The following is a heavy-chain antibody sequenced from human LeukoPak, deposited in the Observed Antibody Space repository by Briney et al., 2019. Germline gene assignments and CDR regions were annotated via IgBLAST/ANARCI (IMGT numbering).Heavy chain of an antibody. J-gene: IGHJ3*02. CDR2: INRDGSVI. Sequence: QPGGSLRLSCAASGFTFSSYWMTWVRQVPGKGLEWVSNINRDGSVIHYMDSVKGRFTISRDNAKNSLYLQMNSLRAEDTAVYYCVRDFSPYCGGDCYFDAFDIWGQGTVVTVSS. V-gene: IGHV3-7*01. CDR1: GFTFSSYW. D-gene: IGHD2-21*01. CDR3: VRDFSPYCGGDCYFDAFDI.